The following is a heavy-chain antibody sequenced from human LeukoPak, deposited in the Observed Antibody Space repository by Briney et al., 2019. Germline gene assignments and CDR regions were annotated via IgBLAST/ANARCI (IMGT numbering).Heavy chain of an antibody. D-gene: IGHD3/OR15-3a*01. Sequence: GGSLRLSCAASGFTFSSYWMSWVRQAPGKGLEWVAIIKQDGSEKYYVDSVKGRFTISRDDAKNSLYLQMNSLRAEDTAVYYCARDDFRYPLTITHFDYWGQGTLVTVSS. CDR3: ARDDFRYPLTITHFDY. CDR1: GFTFSSYW. CDR2: IKQDGSEK. J-gene: IGHJ4*02. V-gene: IGHV3-7*01.